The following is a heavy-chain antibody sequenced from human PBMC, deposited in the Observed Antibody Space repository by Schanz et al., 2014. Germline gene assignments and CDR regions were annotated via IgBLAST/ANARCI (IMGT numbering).Heavy chain of an antibody. J-gene: IGHJ6*02. CDR1: GFNFRNYG. CDR2: INPNEGIH. CDR3: AREMGRRFFDYNYGMDV. Sequence: QVQLVESGGGVVQPGRSLRLSCAASGFNFRNYGMHWVRQAPGKGLEWIGEINPNEGIHHNPSLKSRVAISVDMSKNQFSLKMSSLTAADTATYYCAREMGRRFFDYNYGMDVWGQGTSVTVS. V-gene: IGHV3-30*19. D-gene: IGHD3-3*01.